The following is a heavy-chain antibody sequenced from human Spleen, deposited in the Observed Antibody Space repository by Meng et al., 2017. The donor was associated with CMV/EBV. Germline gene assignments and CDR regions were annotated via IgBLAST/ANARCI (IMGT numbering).Heavy chain of an antibody. CDR2: ISAYNGNT. V-gene: IGHV1-18*01. Sequence: ASVKVSCKASGYTFTSYGISRVRQAPGQGLEWMGWISAYNGNTNYAQKLQGRVTMTTDTSTSTAYMELRSLRSDDTAVYYCARDRYCSSPNCYTLWYFDYWGQGTLVTVSS. CDR3: ARDRYCSSPNCYTLWYFDY. CDR1: GYTFTSYG. J-gene: IGHJ4*02. D-gene: IGHD2-2*02.